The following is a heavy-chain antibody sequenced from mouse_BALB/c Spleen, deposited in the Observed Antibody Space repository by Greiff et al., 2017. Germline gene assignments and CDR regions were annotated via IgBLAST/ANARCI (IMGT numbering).Heavy chain of an antibody. CDR3: ARDDYGYAMDY. Sequence: QVQLKESGAELVRPGVSVKICCKGSGYTFTDYAMHWVKQSHAKSLEWIGVISTYYGDASYNQKFKGKATMTVDKSSSTAYMELARLTSEDSAIYYCARDDYGYAMDYWGQGTSVTVSS. D-gene: IGHD2-4*01. CDR1: GYTFTDYA. J-gene: IGHJ4*01. V-gene: IGHV1S137*01. CDR2: ISTYYGDA.